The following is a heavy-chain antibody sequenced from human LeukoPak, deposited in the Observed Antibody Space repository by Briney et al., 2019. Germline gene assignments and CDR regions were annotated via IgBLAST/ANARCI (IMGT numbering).Heavy chain of an antibody. V-gene: IGHV3-20*04. Sequence: GGSLRLSCAASGFTFDDYGMSWVRQAPGKGLEWVSGINWNGGSIGYADSVKGRFTISRDNAKNSLYLQMNSLKTEDTAVYYCTSSKWELVGNWGQGTLVTVSS. J-gene: IGHJ4*02. CDR3: TSSKWELVGN. CDR1: GFTFDDYG. D-gene: IGHD1-26*01. CDR2: INWNGGSI.